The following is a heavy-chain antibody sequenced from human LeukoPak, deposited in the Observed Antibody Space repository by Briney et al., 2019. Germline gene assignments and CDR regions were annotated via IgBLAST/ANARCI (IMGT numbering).Heavy chain of an antibody. CDR1: GGTFSSYA. D-gene: IGHD3-22*01. J-gene: IGHJ4*02. CDR2: IIPIFGTA. V-gene: IGHV1-69*01. Sequence: SVKVSCKAAGGTFSSYAISWVRQAPGQGLEWMGGIIPIFGTANYAQKFQGRVTITADESTSTAYMELSSLRSEDTAVYYCAKGYDSSGYSDYWGQGTLVTVSS. CDR3: AKGYDSSGYSDY.